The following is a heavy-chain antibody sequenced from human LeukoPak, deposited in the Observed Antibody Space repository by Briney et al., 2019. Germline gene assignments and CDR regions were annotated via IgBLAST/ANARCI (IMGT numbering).Heavy chain of an antibody. CDR3: ARGIADPYSFDS. CDR1: GGSINFYY. J-gene: IGHJ4*02. CDR2: IYSAGST. Sequence: SETLSLTCTVSGGSINFYYWSWIRQPAGKGLEWIGRIYSAGSTNYSPSLKSRVTMSVDKSKNQFSLNLSSVTAADTAVYYCARGIADPYSFDSWGQGTLVTVSS. V-gene: IGHV4-4*07. D-gene: IGHD6-13*01.